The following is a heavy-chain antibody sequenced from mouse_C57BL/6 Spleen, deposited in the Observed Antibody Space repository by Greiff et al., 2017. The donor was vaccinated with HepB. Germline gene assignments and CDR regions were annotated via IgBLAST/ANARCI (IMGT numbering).Heavy chain of an antibody. CDR2: IYPGDGDT. J-gene: IGHJ1*03. V-gene: IGHV1-82*01. CDR3: AYSNSWYFDV. Sequence: QVQLQQSGPELVKPGASVKISCKASGYAFSSSWMNWVKQRPGKGLEWIGRIYPGDGDTNYNGKFKGKATLTADKSSSTAYMQLSSLTSEDSAVYFCAYSNSWYFDVWGTGTTGTVSS. D-gene: IGHD2-5*01. CDR1: GYAFSSSW.